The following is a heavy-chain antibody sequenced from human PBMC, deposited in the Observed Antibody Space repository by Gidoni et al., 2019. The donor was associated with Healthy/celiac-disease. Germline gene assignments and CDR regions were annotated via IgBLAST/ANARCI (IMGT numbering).Heavy chain of an antibody. V-gene: IGHV3-48*02. CDR1: EFTFRRCS. J-gene: IGHJ4*02. CDR3: ARSGHCSSTSCLGAGYDS. D-gene: IGHD2-2*01. CDR2: ISSSSSNI. Sequence: EVQLVESGGGLVPPGGYMRLSVAASEFTFRRCSLNCVRQATGKGLEWISYISSSSSNIYYADSVKGRFTISRDNAKNSLYLLMNSLRDEDTAVYYCARSGHCSSTSCLGAGYDSWGQGTLVTVSS.